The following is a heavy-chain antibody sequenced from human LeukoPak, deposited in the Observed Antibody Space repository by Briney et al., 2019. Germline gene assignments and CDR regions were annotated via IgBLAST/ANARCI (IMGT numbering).Heavy chain of an antibody. Sequence: PGGSLRLSCAASGFTFDDYAMHWVRQAPGKGLEWVSGISWNSGSIGYADSVKGRFTISRDNAKNSLYLQMNSLRAEDTALYYCAKDIVPYDSSGWYVGASDIWGQGTMVTVSS. J-gene: IGHJ3*02. V-gene: IGHV3-9*01. CDR3: AKDIVPYDSSGWYVGASDI. CDR2: ISWNSGSI. CDR1: GFTFDDYA. D-gene: IGHD6-19*01.